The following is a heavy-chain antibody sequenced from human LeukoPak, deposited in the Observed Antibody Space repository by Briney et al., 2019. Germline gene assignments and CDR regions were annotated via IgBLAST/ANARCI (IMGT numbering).Heavy chain of an antibody. CDR1: GGSFSGYY. V-gene: IGHV4-34*01. J-gene: IGHJ6*04. CDR3: ARGRGGGSGWYYYYYGMDV. D-gene: IGHD6-19*01. Sequence: SETLSLTCAVYGGSFSGYYWSWIRQPPAKGLEWIGEINHSGSTNHNPSLKSRVTISVDTSKNQFSLKLSSVTAADTAVYYCARGRGGGSGWYYYYYGMDVWGKGTTVTVSS. CDR2: INHSGST.